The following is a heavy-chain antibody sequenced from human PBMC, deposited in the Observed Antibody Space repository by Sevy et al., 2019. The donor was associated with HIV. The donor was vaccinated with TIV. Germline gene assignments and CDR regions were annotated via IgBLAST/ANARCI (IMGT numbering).Heavy chain of an antibody. CDR1: GFTFSSYS. D-gene: IGHD2-2*01. CDR3: ARSGGYCSSTSCYGWYNWFDP. Sequence: GGSLRLSCAASGFTFSSYSMNWVRQAPGKGLEWVSSISSSSSYIYYADSVKGRSTIPRDNAKNSLYLQMNSLRAEATAVYYWARSGGYCSSTSCYGWYNWFDPWGQGTLVTVSS. J-gene: IGHJ5*02. CDR2: ISSSSSYI. V-gene: IGHV3-21*01.